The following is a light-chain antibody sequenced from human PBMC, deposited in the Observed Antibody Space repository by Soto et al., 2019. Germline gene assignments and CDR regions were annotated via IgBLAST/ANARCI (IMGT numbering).Light chain of an antibody. Sequence: EILLTHSPVTLSVSPGERATLSCRASQSVGSNLAWYQQKPGQAPRLLIYGASTRATGVPPRFSGSGSGTDFTLTISRLEPEDFAVYYCQQYGSSPWTFGQGTKVDNK. CDR3: QQYGSSPWT. J-gene: IGKJ1*01. CDR1: QSVGSN. V-gene: IGKV3-15*01. CDR2: GAS.